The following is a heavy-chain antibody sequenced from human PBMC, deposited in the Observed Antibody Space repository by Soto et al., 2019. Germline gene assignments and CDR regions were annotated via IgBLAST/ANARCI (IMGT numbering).Heavy chain of an antibody. V-gene: IGHV4-34*01. J-gene: IGHJ6*02. Sequence: PSETLSLTCAVYGGSFSGYYWSWIRQPPGKGLEWIGEINHSGSTNYNPSLKSRVTISVDTSKNQFSLKLSSVTAADTAVYYCARGGGARQQRQQKSYYYYYYGMDVWGQGTTVTV. CDR3: ARGGGARQQRQQKSYYYYYYGMDV. CDR2: INHSGST. CDR1: GGSFSGYY. D-gene: IGHD6-13*01.